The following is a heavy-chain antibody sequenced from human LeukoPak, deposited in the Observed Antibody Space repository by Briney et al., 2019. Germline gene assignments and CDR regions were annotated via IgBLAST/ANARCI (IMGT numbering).Heavy chain of an antibody. CDR3: AGDLPYSSSWESIDY. J-gene: IGHJ4*02. D-gene: IGHD6-13*01. V-gene: IGHV1-18*01. Sequence: ASVKVSCKASGYTFTSYDINWVRQAPGQGLEWMGWVSSYNGNTNHAQKLQGRVTMTTDTSTSTAYMELRSLRSDDTAVYYCAGDLPYSSSWESIDYWGQGTLVTVSS. CDR1: GYTFTSYD. CDR2: VSSYNGNT.